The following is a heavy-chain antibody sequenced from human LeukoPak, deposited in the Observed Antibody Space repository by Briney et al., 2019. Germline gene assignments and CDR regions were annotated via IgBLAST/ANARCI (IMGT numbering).Heavy chain of an antibody. CDR1: GFTFDEYA. CDR2: ISYSSATI. V-gene: IGHV3-9*01. J-gene: IGHJ3*01. Sequence: PGGSLRLSCAASGFTFDEYAMHWVRQAPGKGLEWVSGISYSSATISYVDSVKGRFIISRDNAKNSLYLQMNSLRAEDTALYFCAKDRGGGSQLGDAFDVWGQGTMVSVSS. CDR3: AKDRGGGSQLGDAFDV. D-gene: IGHD2-15*01.